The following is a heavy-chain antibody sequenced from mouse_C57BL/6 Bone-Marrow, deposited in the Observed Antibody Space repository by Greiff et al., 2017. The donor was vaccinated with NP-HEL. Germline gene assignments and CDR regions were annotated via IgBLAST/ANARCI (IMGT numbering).Heavy chain of an antibody. CDR2: INPYNGDT. D-gene: IGHD1-1*01. CDR3: ARLYYYGSSRSDY. V-gene: IGHV1-20*01. J-gene: IGHJ2*01. CDR1: GYSFTGYF. Sequence: EVKLQQSGPELVKPGDSVKISCKASGYSFTGYFMNWVMQSHGKSLEWIGRINPYNGDTFYNQKFKGKATLTVDKSSSTAHMELRSLTSEDSAVYYCARLYYYGSSRSDYWGQGTTLTVSS.